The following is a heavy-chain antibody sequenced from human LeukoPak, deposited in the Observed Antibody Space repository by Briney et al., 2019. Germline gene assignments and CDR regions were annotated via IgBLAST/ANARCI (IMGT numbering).Heavy chain of an antibody. CDR3: ARQIGVSIDD. CDR1: RFTFGSFD. J-gene: IGHJ4*02. D-gene: IGHD5/OR15-5a*01. Sequence: PGGSLRLSCAASRFTFGSFDMHWVRQAPGKGLEWVTFIRFDGSNKYYADSVKGRFTISRDNSKNTLYLQMSSLRPEDTAVYYCARQIGVSIDDWGQGTLVTVSS. V-gene: IGHV3-30*02. CDR2: IRFDGSNK.